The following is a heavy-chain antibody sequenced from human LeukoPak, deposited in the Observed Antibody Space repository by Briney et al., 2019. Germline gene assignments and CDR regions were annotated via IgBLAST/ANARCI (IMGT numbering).Heavy chain of an antibody. J-gene: IGHJ6*02. CDR3: ARDTVNYGMDV. D-gene: IGHD4-11*01. CDR2: IYYSGST. CDR1: GGSISSGGYY. Sequence: PSQTLSLTCTVPGGSISSGGYYWSWIRQHPGKGLEWIGYIYYSGSTYYNPSLKSRVTISVDTSKNQFSLKLSSVTAADTAVYYCARDTVNYGMDVWGQGTTVTVSS. V-gene: IGHV4-31*03.